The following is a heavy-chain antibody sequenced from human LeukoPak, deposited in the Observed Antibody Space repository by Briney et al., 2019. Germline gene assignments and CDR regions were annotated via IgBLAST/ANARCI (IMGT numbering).Heavy chain of an antibody. CDR2: ISKNGRNT. D-gene: IGHD6-19*01. CDR3: ARVDSGSACAS. J-gene: IGHJ1*01. Sequence: GGSLRLSCAASGFTFNVYSMSWVRQAPGKGLEFVSAISKNGRNTYYGNSMKGRFTISRDISKNTLYLQMGSLRPEDMAVYYCARVDSGSACASWGQGILVTVSS. V-gene: IGHV3-64*01. CDR1: GFTFNVYS.